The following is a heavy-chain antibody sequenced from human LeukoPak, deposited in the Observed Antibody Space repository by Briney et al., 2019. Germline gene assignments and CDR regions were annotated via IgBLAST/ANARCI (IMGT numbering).Heavy chain of an antibody. CDR1: GYIFTSYF. CDR2: INPSGGST. J-gene: IGHJ4*02. Sequence: ASVKVSCKASGYIFTSYFMHWVRQAPGQGLEWMGLINPSGGSTRYAQKFQGRVTMTRDTSISTAYMELSRLRSDDTAVYYCARDDCGGDCYHFDYWGQGTLVTVSS. V-gene: IGHV1-46*01. D-gene: IGHD2-21*02. CDR3: ARDDCGGDCYHFDY.